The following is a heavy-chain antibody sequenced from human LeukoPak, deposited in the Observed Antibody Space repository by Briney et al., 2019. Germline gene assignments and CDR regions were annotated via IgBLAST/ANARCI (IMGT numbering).Heavy chain of an antibody. J-gene: IGHJ6*02. CDR2: IYYSGST. D-gene: IGHD4-17*01. CDR3: ARDGATYGDYSPEDEYYYYGMDV. Sequence: SQTLSLTCTVSGGSISSGGYYWSWIRQHPGKGLEWIGYIYYSGSTYYNPSLKSRVTISVDTSKNQFSLKLSSVTAADTAVYYCARDGATYGDYSPEDEYYYYGMDVWGQGTTVTVSS. V-gene: IGHV4-31*03. CDR1: GGSISSGGYY.